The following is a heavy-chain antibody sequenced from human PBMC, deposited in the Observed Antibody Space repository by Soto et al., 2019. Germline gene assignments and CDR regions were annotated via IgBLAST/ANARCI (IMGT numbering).Heavy chain of an antibody. Sequence: SGPTLVNPTQTLTLTCTFSGFSLRTSGMGVGWIRQPLGKALEWLALIYWDDEKRYSPSLKSRLTITKDTSNNQVVLTMTNRGAVDTATYYCIQSRCGGDCLQTYASYYYYGMDVWGQGTTVTVAS. V-gene: IGHV2-5*02. D-gene: IGHD2-21*02. J-gene: IGHJ6*02. CDR3: IQSRCGGDCLQTYASYYYYGMDV. CDR1: GFSLRTSGMG. CDR2: IYWDDEK.